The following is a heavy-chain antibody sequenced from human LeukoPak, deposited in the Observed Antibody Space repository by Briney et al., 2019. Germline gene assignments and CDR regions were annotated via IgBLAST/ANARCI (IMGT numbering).Heavy chain of an antibody. CDR2: ISWNSGSI. CDR1: GFTFDDYA. Sequence: PGRSLRLSCAASGFTFDDYAMPWVRQAPGKGLEWVSGISWNSGSIGYADSVKGRFTISRDNAKNSLYLQMNSLRAEDTALYYCAKDRLAVAGTAPDWGQGTLVTVSS. V-gene: IGHV3-9*01. D-gene: IGHD6-19*01. J-gene: IGHJ4*02. CDR3: AKDRLAVAGTAPD.